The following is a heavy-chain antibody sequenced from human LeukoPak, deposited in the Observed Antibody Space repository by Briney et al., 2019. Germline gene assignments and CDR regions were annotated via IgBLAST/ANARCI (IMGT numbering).Heavy chain of an antibody. J-gene: IGHJ4*02. Sequence: GASVKVSCKASGYTFTGYYMHWVRQAPGQGLEWMGRINPNSGGTNYAQKFQGRVTMTRDTSISTAYMELSRLRSDDTAVYYCATPSGSYGLNYFDYWGQGTLVTVSS. CDR2: INPNSGGT. CDR1: GYTFTGYY. D-gene: IGHD3-10*01. V-gene: IGHV1-2*06. CDR3: ATPSGSYGLNYFDY.